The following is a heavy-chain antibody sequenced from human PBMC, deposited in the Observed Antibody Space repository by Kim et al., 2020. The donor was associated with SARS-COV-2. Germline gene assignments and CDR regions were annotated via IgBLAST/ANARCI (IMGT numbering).Heavy chain of an antibody. CDR3: AKDGRRELLGFHYYYYGMDV. J-gene: IGHJ6*02. Sequence: GGSLRPSCAASGFTFSSYAMSWVRQAPGKGLEWVSAISGSGGSTYYADSVKGRFTISRDNSKNTLYLQMNSLRAEDTAVYYCAKDGRRELLGFHYYYYGMDVWGQGTTVTVSS. D-gene: IGHD1-26*01. CDR1: GFTFSSYA. V-gene: IGHV3-23*01. CDR2: ISGSGGST.